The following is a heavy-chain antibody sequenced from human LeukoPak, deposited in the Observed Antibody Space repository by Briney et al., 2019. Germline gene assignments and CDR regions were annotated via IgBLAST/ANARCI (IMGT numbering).Heavy chain of an antibody. J-gene: IGHJ4*02. CDR3: ARVDYYDSSGYYLGED. V-gene: IGHV4-30-4*01. CDR1: GGSISSGDYY. Sequence: PSETLSLTCTVSGGSISSGDYYWSWIRQPPGKGLEWIGYIYYSGSTYYNPSLKSRVTISVDTSKNQFSLKLSSVTAADTAVYYCARVDYYDSSGYYLGEDWGQGTLVTVPS. CDR2: IYYSGST. D-gene: IGHD3-22*01.